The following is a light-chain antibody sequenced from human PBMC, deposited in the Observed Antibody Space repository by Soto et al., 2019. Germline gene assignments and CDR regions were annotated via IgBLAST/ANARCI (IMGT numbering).Light chain of an antibody. CDR1: QSVGSN. CDR2: AAS. V-gene: IGKV3-15*01. Sequence: EVVMTQSPATLSVSPGERATLSCRASQSVGSNLAWYQQKPGQAPRLLIYAASTRANGIPDRFSGSGSGTEFTLAIGSLQSQDFAVYYCQQYNNWPPLTFGGGTKVDI. CDR3: QQYNNWPPLT. J-gene: IGKJ4*01.